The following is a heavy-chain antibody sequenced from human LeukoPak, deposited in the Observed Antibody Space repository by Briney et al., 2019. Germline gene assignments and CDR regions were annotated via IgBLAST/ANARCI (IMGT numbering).Heavy chain of an antibody. J-gene: IGHJ4*02. D-gene: IGHD4-17*01. CDR3: ARENYGDYYLDF. CDR2: LSHDGNNK. CDR1: GFTFTSYA. V-gene: IGHV3-30-3*01. Sequence: GGSLRLSCAASGFTFTSYAMSWVRQAPGKGREWVAVLSHDGNNKYYADSVKGRFTISRVNSKKTLYLEMNNLRAEDTAVYFCARENYGDYYLDFWGQGTLVTVSS.